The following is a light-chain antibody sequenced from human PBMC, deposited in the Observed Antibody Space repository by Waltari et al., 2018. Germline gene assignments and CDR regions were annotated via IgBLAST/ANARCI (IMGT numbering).Light chain of an antibody. CDR3: CSYAGSYTWV. J-gene: IGLJ3*02. V-gene: IGLV2-11*01. CDR2: DVT. CDR1: TKELGSYHY. Sequence: SALTQPRSVSGSPGQPVTISCTGTTKELGSYHYVSWYQQHPGKAPKLIILDVTKRPSGVPDRLSGSKSGNTASLTISGLRAEDEAEYYCCSYAGSYTWVFGGGTKLTVV.